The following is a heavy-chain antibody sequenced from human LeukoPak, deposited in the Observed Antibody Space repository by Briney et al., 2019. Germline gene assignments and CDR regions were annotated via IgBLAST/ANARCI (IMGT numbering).Heavy chain of an antibody. J-gene: IGHJ4*02. D-gene: IGHD6-13*01. CDR2: IYWDDDK. Sequence: TLSLTCTVSGGSISRHYWSWIRQPPGKALEWLALIYWDDDKRYSPSLKSRLTITKDTSKNQVVLTMTNMDPVDTATYYCAHIFVAAAAGIDYWGQGTLVTVSS. CDR3: AHIFVAAAAGIDY. V-gene: IGHV2-5*02. CDR1: GGSISRHYW.